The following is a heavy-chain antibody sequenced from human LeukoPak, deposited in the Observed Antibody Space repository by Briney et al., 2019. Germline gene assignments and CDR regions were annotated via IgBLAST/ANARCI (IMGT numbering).Heavy chain of an antibody. CDR2: IKPSGIT. D-gene: IGHD1-20*01. V-gene: IGHV4-34*01. J-gene: IGHJ5*02. CDR1: GGSFSGYY. CDR3: ARVRGCNVHNCLLGGWFDP. Sequence: SETLSLTCAVYGGSFSGYYWTWIRQPPGKGLEWIGEIKPSGITYYNPSLKSRVTLSIDTSKNQFSLKVASVTAADMAVYYCARVRGCNVHNCLLGGWFDPWGQGTLVTVSS.